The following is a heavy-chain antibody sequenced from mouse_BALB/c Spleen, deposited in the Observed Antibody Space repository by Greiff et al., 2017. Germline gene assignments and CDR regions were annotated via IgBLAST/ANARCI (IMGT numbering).Heavy chain of an antibody. J-gene: IGHJ4*01. V-gene: IGHV1-63*02. CDR2: IYPGGGYT. CDR3: AGSAGSSASYYAVDY. Sequence: VQLQQSGAELVRPGTSVKISCKASGYTFTNYWLGWVKQRPGHGLEWIGDIYPGGGYTNYNEKFTGKATLTADTTSSTAYMQLSSLTSEDSAVYFCAGSAGSSASYYAVDYWGQGTSVTVSS. CDR1: GYTFTNYW. D-gene: IGHD1-1*01.